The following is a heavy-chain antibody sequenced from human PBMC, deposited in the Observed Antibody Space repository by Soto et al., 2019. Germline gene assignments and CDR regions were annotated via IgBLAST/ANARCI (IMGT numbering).Heavy chain of an antibody. V-gene: IGHV2-5*02. J-gene: IGHJ6*02. CDR1: GFSLSTSGVG. CDR3: AHDRSGWYGMDV. Sequence: QITLKESGPTLVKPTQTLSLTCTFSGFSLSTSGVGVAWIRQPPGKALEWLALIYWDDDKRYSPSLKSRLTVTKDTSKNQVVLTMTNMDPVDTATYYCAHDRSGWYGMDVWGQGTTVTVS. D-gene: IGHD6-19*01. CDR2: IYWDDDK.